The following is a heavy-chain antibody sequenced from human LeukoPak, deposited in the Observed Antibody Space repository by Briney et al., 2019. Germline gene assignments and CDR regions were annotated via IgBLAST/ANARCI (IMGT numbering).Heavy chain of an antibody. CDR2: IYHSGST. CDR1: GGSISSGGYS. V-gene: IGHV4-30-2*01. D-gene: IGHD5-18*01. CDR3: ARSGYSYGYPYYYYGMDV. J-gene: IGHJ6*02. Sequence: SETLSLTCAVSGGSISSGGYSWSWIRQPPGKGLEWIGYIYHSGSTYYNPSLKSRATISVDRSKNQFSLKLSSVTAADTAVYYCARSGYSYGYPYYYYGMDVWGQGTTVTVSS.